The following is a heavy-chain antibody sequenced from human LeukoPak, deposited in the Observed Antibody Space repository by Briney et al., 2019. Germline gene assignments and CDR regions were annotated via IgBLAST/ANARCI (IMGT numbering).Heavy chain of an antibody. CDR1: GFTFTNYA. D-gene: IGHD5-18*01. CDR3: ARESGASRGYSYGH. J-gene: IGHJ4*02. V-gene: IGHV3-30*04. CDR2: VRSDGTNK. Sequence: PGRSLRLSCAASGFTFTNYAMHWVRQAPGKGLEWVAIVRSDGTNKYSADSLKGRFTISRDNSRNTLYLQMNSLRAEDTAVYYWARESGASRGYSYGHWGQGTLVTVSS.